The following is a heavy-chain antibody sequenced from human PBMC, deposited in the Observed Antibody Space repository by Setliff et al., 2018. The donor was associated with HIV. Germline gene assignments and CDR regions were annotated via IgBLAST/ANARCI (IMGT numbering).Heavy chain of an antibody. CDR1: GFTVSDNY. J-gene: IGHJ4*02. CDR2: INIGRGDK. V-gene: IGHV3-11*06. Sequence: GGSLRLSCAASGFTVSDNYMSWVRQAPGKGLEWVSSINIGRGDKFYADSVQGRFTISRDNAKNSLYLQMDGLRAEDTAVYFCATQPGFYNSHGYDYWGQGTMVTVSS. D-gene: IGHD1-1*01. CDR3: ATQPGFYNSHGYDY.